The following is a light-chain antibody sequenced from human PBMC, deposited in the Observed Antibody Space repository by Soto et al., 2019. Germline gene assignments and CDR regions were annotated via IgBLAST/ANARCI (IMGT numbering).Light chain of an antibody. J-gene: IGKJ4*01. Sequence: DIQMTQSPSTLSASVGDRVTITCRASQSISNWLAWYQQKPGKAPKLLIYTASNLNSGVPSRFSGSGSGTEFTLTISSLQPDDFATYCCQQYDSYSGLTFGGGTKVEIK. V-gene: IGKV1-5*03. CDR3: QQYDSYSGLT. CDR2: TAS. CDR1: QSISNW.